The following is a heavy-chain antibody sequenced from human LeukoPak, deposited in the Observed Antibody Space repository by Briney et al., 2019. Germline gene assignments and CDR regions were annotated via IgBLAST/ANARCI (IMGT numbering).Heavy chain of an antibody. CDR1: GFTFSNYA. J-gene: IGHJ4*02. Sequence: PGGSLRLSCATSGFTFSNYAVSWVRQAPGKGLEWVSSISGSGGTTYYADSVKGRITISRDNSKNTLYLQMNSLRAEDTAVYYCAKDPYRASSGLVDYWGQGTLVTVSS. CDR2: ISGSGGTT. CDR3: AKDPYRASSGLVDY. D-gene: IGHD5-12*01. V-gene: IGHV3-23*01.